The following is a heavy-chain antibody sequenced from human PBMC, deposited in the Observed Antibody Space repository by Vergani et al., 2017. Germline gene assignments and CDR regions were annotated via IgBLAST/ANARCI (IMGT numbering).Heavy chain of an antibody. CDR2: ISWNSGSI. CDR1: GFTLDDYA. V-gene: IGHV3-9*01. Sequence: EVQLVESGGGLVQPGRSLRLSCAASGFTLDDYAMQWVRQAPGKGLEWVSGISWNSGSIGYADSVKGRFTSSRDNAKNSLYLQMNSLRAEDTALYYCAKDRSDYYGSGSYDAFDIWGQGTMVTVSS. CDR3: AKDRSDYYGSGSYDAFDI. D-gene: IGHD3-10*01. J-gene: IGHJ3*02.